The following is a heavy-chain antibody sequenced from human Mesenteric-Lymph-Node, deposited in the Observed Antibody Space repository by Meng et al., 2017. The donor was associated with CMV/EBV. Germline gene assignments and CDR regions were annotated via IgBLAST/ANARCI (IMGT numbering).Heavy chain of an antibody. CDR3: AREERKNYYYGMDV. CDR1: GGSVNSGSYC. J-gene: IGHJ6*02. D-gene: IGHD5-24*01. CDR2: IYYNNNT. Sequence: SETLSPTCTVSGGSVNSGSYCWCWIRQPPGKGLEWIAYIYYNNNTNYNPSPKSRVSISIDTSKNQFSLKLSSVTAADPAVYYCAREERKNYYYGMDVWGQGTTVTVSS. V-gene: IGHV4-61*01.